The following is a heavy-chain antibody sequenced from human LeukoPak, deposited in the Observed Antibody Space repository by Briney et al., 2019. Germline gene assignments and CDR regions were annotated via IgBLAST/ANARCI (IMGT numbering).Heavy chain of an antibody. J-gene: IGHJ4*02. D-gene: IGHD6-13*01. CDR2: INHSGST. CDR3: ARAQAAAGHFDY. CDR1: GGSFSGYY. Sequence: PSETLSLTCAVYGGSFSGYYWSWIRQPPGKGLEWIGEINHSGSTNYNPSLKSRVTISVDTSKNQFSLKLSSVTAADTAVYYCARAQAAAGHFDYWGQGTLVTVSS. V-gene: IGHV4-34*01.